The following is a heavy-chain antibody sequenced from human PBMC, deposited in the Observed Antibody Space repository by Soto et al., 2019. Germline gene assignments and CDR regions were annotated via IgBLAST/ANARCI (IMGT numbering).Heavy chain of an antibody. V-gene: IGHV3-21*01. D-gene: IGHD2-2*01. J-gene: IGHJ4*02. CDR3: VRCRDKYCSSTSCPGPHNY. CDR2: ISSSSSYI. Sequence: PGGSLRLSCAASGFTFSSYSMNWVRQAPGKGLEWVSSISSSSSYIYYADSVKGRFTISRDNTKNSLYLQMNSLRAEDTAVYYCVRCRDKYCSSTSCPGPHNYWGQGTLVTVSS. CDR1: GFTFSSYS.